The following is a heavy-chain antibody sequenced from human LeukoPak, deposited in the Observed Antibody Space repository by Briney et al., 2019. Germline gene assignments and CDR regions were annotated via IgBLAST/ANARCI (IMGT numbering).Heavy chain of an antibody. V-gene: IGHV3-30*02. Sequence: QAGGSLRLSCAASGFTFSSYGMHWVRQAPGKGLEWVAFIRYDGSNKYYADSVKGRFTISRDNSKNTLYLQMNSLRAEDTAVYYCAKSSLVYYYGSGNLVVWGKGTTVTISS. D-gene: IGHD3-10*01. CDR3: AKSSLVYYYGSGNLVV. CDR1: GFTFSSYG. CDR2: IRYDGSNK. J-gene: IGHJ6*04.